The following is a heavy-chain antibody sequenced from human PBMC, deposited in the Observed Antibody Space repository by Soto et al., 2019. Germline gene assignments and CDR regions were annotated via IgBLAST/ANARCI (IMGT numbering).Heavy chain of an antibody. V-gene: IGHV4-38-2*01. J-gene: IGHJ4*02. CDR2: IYHSGST. CDR1: GYSISSGYY. Sequence: SETLSLTCAVSGYSISSGYYWGWIRQPPGKGLEWIGSIYHSGSTYYNPSLKSRVTISVDTSKNQFSLKLSSVTAADTAVYYCARAGHYGDSRFDYWGQGTLVTVSS. D-gene: IGHD4-17*01. CDR3: ARAGHYGDSRFDY.